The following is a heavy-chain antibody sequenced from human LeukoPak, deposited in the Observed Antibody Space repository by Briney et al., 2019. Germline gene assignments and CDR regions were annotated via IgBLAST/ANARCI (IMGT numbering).Heavy chain of an antibody. Sequence: GGSLRLSCAASGFTFSSYGMHWVRQAPGKGLEWVAFIRYDGSNKYYADSVKGRFTISRDNSKNTLYLQMKSLRAEDTAVYYCAREVQSYYYYMDVWGKGTTVTVPS. J-gene: IGHJ6*03. CDR3: AREVQSYYYYMDV. V-gene: IGHV3-30*02. CDR1: GFTFSSYG. CDR2: IRYDGSNK.